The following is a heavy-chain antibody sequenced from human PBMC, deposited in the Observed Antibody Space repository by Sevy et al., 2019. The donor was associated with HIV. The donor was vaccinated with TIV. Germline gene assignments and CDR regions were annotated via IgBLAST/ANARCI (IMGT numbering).Heavy chain of an antibody. CDR1: GFTFSSYS. V-gene: IGHV3-21*01. CDR3: ARDGYSGYDFGDN. D-gene: IGHD5-12*01. CDR2: ISSSRYI. J-gene: IGHJ4*02. Sequence: GGSLRLSCAASGFTFSSYSMNWVRQAPGKGLEWVSSISSSRYIYYADSLKGRFTISRDNAKNSLYLQMNSLRVEDTAVYYCARDGYSGYDFGDNWGQGTRVTVSS.